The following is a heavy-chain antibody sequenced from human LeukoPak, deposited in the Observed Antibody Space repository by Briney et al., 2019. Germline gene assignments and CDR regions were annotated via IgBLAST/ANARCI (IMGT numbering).Heavy chain of an antibody. Sequence: ASVTVSCKASGYTFTSYGISWVRQAPGQGLEWMGWISAYNGNTNYAQKLQGRVTMTTDTSTSTAYMELRSLRSDDTAVYYCARDRHYGDYSSYFDYWGQGTLVTVSS. D-gene: IGHD4-17*01. V-gene: IGHV1-18*01. J-gene: IGHJ4*02. CDR2: ISAYNGNT. CDR3: ARDRHYGDYSSYFDY. CDR1: GYTFTSYG.